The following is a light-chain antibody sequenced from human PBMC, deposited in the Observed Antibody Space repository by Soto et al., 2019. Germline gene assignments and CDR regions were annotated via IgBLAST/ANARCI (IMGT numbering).Light chain of an antibody. CDR3: MQALQSPT. V-gene: IGKV2-28*01. CDR1: QSLLHSDGYTY. Sequence: DIVMTQSPLSLSVTPGEPASISCRSSQSLLHSDGYTYLDWYLQKPGQSPQLLIYLGFNRASGVPDRFSVSGSGTDFTLKITGVETEDAGVYYCMQALQSPTFGRGTKV. J-gene: IGKJ1*01. CDR2: LGF.